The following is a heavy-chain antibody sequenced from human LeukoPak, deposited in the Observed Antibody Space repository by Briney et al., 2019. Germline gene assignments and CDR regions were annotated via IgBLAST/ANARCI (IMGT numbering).Heavy chain of an antibody. CDR3: AKDQSGYYRPFGS. CDR1: GFTFSSYA. Sequence: PGGSLRLSCAASGFTFSSYAMSWVRQAPGKGLEWVSAISGSGSSTYYADSVKGRFTISRDNSHNTLYLQMNSLGAEDTAIYYCAKDQSGYYRPFGSWGQGTLVTVSS. J-gene: IGHJ4*02. D-gene: IGHD3-22*01. V-gene: IGHV3-23*01. CDR2: ISGSGSST.